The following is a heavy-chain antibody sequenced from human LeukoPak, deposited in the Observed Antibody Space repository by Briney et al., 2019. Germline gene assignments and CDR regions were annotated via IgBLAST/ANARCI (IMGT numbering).Heavy chain of an antibody. CDR2: IIPILGIA. J-gene: IGHJ4*01. CDR3: AGENYTMVRSPSDY. V-gene: IGHV1-69*02. Sequence: IIPILGIANYAQKFQGRVTITADKSTSTAYMELSSLRSEDTAVYYCAGENYTMVRSPSDYWGQGTLVTVSS. D-gene: IGHD3-10*01.